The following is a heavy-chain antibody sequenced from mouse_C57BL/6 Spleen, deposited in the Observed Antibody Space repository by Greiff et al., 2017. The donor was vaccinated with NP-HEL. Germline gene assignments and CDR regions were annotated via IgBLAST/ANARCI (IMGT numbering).Heavy chain of an antibody. V-gene: IGHV1-76*01. J-gene: IGHJ2*01. CDR3: ARLEDGYRFDY. D-gene: IGHD2-3*01. CDR2: IYPGSGNT. CDR1: GYTFTDYY. Sequence: VQLQESGAELVRPGASVKLSCKASGYTFTDYYINWVKQRPGQGLEWIARIYPGSGNTYYNEKFKGKATLTAEKSSSTAYMQLSSLTSEDSAVYFCARLEDGYRFDYWGQGTTLTVSS.